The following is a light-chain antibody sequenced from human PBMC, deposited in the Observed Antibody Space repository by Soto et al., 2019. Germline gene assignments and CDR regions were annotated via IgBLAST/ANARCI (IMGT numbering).Light chain of an antibody. CDR3: QQRYRWPET. CDR2: NAS. V-gene: IGKV3-11*01. J-gene: IGKJ1*01. CDR1: QSVTNF. Sequence: EIVLTQSPGTLSLSPGERATLSCRASQSVTNFLAWYQQKPGQSPSLLIYNASHRATGIPARFSGSGSGTDFILSISSLEPEDFAVYYCQQRYRWPETFGQGTKV.